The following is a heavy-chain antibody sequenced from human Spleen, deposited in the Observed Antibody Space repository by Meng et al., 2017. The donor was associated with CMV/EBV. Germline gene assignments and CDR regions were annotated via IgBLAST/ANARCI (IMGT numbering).Heavy chain of an antibody. CDR2: ISYDGSTK. J-gene: IGHJ5*02. CDR1: GFIFSSYA. Sequence: GESLKISCVASGFIFSSYAMHWVRQAPGKGLEWVALISYDGSTKYYTDSVKGRFTISRDNSKNTLSLQLNGLRAEDTAVYYCARDSNPIELWKGWFDPWGQGSLVTVSS. V-gene: IGHV3-30*04. D-gene: IGHD3-16*01. CDR3: ARDSNPIELWKGWFDP.